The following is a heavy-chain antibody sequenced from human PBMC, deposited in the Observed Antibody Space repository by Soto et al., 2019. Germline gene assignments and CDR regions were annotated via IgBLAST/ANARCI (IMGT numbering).Heavy chain of an antibody. V-gene: IGHV3-30-3*01. D-gene: IGHD2-21*02. Sequence: QVQLVESGGGVGQPGRSLRLSCAASGSTFSPYTMHWVRQTPGKGLEWVAVISYDGSDKNYADSVRGRFTISRDNSKNTLFLQMNSLRAEDTALYYCARGGGFCGADCYKGGIDYWGQGALVTVSS. CDR2: ISYDGSDK. J-gene: IGHJ4*02. CDR1: GSTFSPYT. CDR3: ARGGGFCGADCYKGGIDY.